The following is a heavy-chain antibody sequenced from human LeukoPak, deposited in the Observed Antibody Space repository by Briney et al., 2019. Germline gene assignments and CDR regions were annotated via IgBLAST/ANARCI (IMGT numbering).Heavy chain of an antibody. V-gene: IGHV3-23*01. CDR2: ISGMGGST. J-gene: IGHJ3*01. CDR1: GLTFSNYA. D-gene: IGHD3-10*01. CDR3: AKDHYSGSGSYYRAFDF. Sequence: PGRSLRLSCAAAGLTFSNYAMSWVRHPAGDGMEWDSLISGMGGSTYYAYSMKGRFTISRDNSMDTLYLQMNSLGAEDTAVYYCAKDHYSGSGSYYRAFDFWGQGTMVTVSS.